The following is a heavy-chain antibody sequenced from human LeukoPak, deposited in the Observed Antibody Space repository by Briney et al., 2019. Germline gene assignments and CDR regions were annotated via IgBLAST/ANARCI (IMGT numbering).Heavy chain of an antibody. CDR1: GFTFSSYA. CDR3: AKAPPFGRAVAGAYFDY. D-gene: IGHD6-19*01. Sequence: GGSLRLSCAASGFTFSSYAMSWVRQAPGKGLEWVAVISYDGSNKYYADSVKGRFTISRDNSKNTLYLQMNSLRAEDTAVYYCAKAPPFGRAVAGAYFDYWGQGTLVTVSS. V-gene: IGHV3-30*18. CDR2: ISYDGSNK. J-gene: IGHJ4*02.